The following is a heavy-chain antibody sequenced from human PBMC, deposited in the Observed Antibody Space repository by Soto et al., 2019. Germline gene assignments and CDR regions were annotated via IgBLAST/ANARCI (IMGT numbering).Heavy chain of an antibody. CDR1: GFTFSDYS. V-gene: IGHV3-48*01. Sequence: GGSLRLSCAASGFTFSDYSMNWVRQAPGKGLEWVSYIRSSGNAIYYADSVRGRFTISRDSAKNSLYLQMNSLRVEDTAVYYCARTSGINYWGQGTLVTVSS. D-gene: IGHD3-10*01. J-gene: IGHJ4*02. CDR3: ARTSGINY. CDR2: IRSSGNAI.